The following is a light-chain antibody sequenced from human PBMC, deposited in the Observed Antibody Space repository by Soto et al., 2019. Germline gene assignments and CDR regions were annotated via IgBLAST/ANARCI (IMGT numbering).Light chain of an antibody. CDR3: SSYTSSSTVV. CDR2: DVS. J-gene: IGLJ2*01. V-gene: IGLV2-14*01. Sequence: QSALTQPASVSGSPGQSITISCTGTTRDVGGYNYVSWYQQHPGKAPKLMIYDVSNRPSGVSNRFSGSKSGNTASLTSSGLQAEDEADYYCSSYTSSSTVVFGGGTKVTVL. CDR1: TRDVGGYNY.